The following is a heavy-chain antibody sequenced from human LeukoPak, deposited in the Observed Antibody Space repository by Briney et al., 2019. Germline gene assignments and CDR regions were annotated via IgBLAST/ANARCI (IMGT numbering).Heavy chain of an antibody. CDR1: GGSISSSSYY. V-gene: IGHV4-39*01. D-gene: IGHD5-18*01. CDR3: ARSGRYGTPFDY. J-gene: IGHJ4*02. Sequence: SETLSLTCTVSGGSISSSSYYWGWIRQPPGKGLEWIGSIYYSGSTYYNPSLKSRVTISVDTSKNQFSLKLSSVTAADTAVYYCARSGRYGTPFDYWGQGTLVTVSS. CDR2: IYYSGST.